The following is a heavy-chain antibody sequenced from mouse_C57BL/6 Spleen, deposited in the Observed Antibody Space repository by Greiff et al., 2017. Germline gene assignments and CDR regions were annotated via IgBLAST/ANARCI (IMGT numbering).Heavy chain of an antibody. CDR1: GFSLTSYA. CDR3: ARKTVGDDGDMDY. J-gene: IGHJ4*01. D-gene: IGHD2-12*01. Sequence: VMLVESGPGLVAPSQCLSITCTVSGFSLTSYAISWVRQPPGTGLEWLGVIWTGGGSNYNSALKSRLSISKDNSKSQVFLKMNNLQTEDTARYYCARKTVGDDGDMDYWGQGTSVTVSS. CDR2: IWTGGGS. V-gene: IGHV2-9-1*01.